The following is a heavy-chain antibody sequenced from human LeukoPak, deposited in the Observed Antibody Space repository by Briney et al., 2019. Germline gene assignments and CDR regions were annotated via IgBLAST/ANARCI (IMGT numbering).Heavy chain of an antibody. V-gene: IGHV3-30*06. D-gene: IGHD6-6*01. Sequence: PGGSLRLSCAASGFTFRRFGMHWVRQAPGKGLEWVAATSYGGQHKYYAESVRGRFTISRDNSNDTLYLQMNSLRAEDTAVYYCARSRRINSSSFDYWGQGTLVTVSS. CDR2: TSYGGQHK. CDR3: ARSRRINSSSFDY. CDR1: GFTFRRFG. J-gene: IGHJ4*02.